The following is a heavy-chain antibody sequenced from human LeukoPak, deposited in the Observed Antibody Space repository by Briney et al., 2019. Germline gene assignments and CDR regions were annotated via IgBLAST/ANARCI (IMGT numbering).Heavy chain of an antibody. J-gene: IGHJ4*02. D-gene: IGHD6-25*01. CDR3: ARVGYSSDYFDY. CDR1: GFTFSDYY. Sequence: GGSLRLSCAASGFTFSDYYMSWIRQAPGKGLEWVSSIFTIGSTIYYAASVKGRFTISRDNAKNSLYLQMNSLRADDTAVYYCARVGYSSDYFDYWGQGTLVTVSS. CDR2: IFTIGSTI. V-gene: IGHV3-11*01.